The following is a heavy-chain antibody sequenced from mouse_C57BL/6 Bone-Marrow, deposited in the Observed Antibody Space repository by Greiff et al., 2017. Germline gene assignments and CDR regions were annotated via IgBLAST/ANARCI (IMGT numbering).Heavy chain of an antibody. CDR1: GYTFTNYW. Sequence: QVHVKQSGAELVRPGTSVKMSCKASGYTFTNYWIGWAKQRPGHGLEWIGDIYPGGGYTNYNEKFKGKATLTADKSSSTAYMQFSSLTSEDSAIYYCARGDYSRYFDVWGTGTTVTVSS. CDR3: ARGDYSRYFDV. V-gene: IGHV1-63*01. J-gene: IGHJ1*03. CDR2: IYPGGGYT. D-gene: IGHD1-1*01.